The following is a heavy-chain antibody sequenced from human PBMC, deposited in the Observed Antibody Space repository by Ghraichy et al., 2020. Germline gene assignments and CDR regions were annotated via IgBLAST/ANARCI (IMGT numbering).Heavy chain of an antibody. Sequence: SVKVSCKSSGGAFSSYAISWLRQAPGQGLEWVGRIIPIVGTPNYAQKFQGRVAITADLSTTTAYMQLSSLRSDDTAVYYCAREKTKGGNPRISWFDFWGQGTLVTVSS. D-gene: IGHD4-23*01. CDR2: IIPIVGTP. V-gene: IGHV1-69*11. CDR3: AREKTKGGNPRISWFDF. CDR1: GGAFSSYA. J-gene: IGHJ5*01.